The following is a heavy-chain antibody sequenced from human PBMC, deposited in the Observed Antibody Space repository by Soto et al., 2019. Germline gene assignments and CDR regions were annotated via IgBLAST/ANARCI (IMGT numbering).Heavy chain of an antibody. D-gene: IGHD3-16*02. J-gene: IGHJ4*02. CDR1: GFTFSSYG. V-gene: IGHV3-33*01. CDR2: IWYDGSNK. Sequence: GGSLRLSCAASGFTFSSYGMHWVRQAPGKGLEWVAVIWYDGSNKYYADSVKGRFTISRDNSKNTLYLQMNSLRAEDTAVYYCARDPLLITFGGAIVRSSYFDYWGQGTLVTVSS. CDR3: ARDPLLITFGGAIVRSSYFDY.